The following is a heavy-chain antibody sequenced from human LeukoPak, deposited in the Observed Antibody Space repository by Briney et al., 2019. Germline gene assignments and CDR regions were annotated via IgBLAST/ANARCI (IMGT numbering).Heavy chain of an antibody. Sequence: GASVKVSCKVSGYTLTELSMHWVRQAPGKGLEWMGGFDPEDGETIYAQKFQGRVTMTEDTSTDTAYMELSSLRSEDTAVHYCATGMWLRDYSYFDYWGRGTLVTVSS. D-gene: IGHD5-12*01. CDR2: FDPEDGET. J-gene: IGHJ4*02. CDR1: GYTLTELS. CDR3: ATGMWLRDYSYFDY. V-gene: IGHV1-24*01.